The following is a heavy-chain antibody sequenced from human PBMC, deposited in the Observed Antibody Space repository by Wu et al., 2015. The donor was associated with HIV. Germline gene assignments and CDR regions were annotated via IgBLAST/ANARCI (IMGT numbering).Heavy chain of an antibody. J-gene: IGHJ4*02. CDR3: ARVGCSSISCWYYFDY. D-gene: IGHD2-2*01. Sequence: QVRLVQSGAEVKEPGASVKVSCKASGYRFTSHGISWVRQAPGQGLEWMGWISTYNGNRNYVQKFQGRVTMTTDTSTNTAYMELRSLRSDDTAIYYCARVGCSSISCWYYFDYWGQGTLVTVSS. CDR2: ISTYNGNR. CDR1: GYRFTSHG. V-gene: IGHV1-18*01.